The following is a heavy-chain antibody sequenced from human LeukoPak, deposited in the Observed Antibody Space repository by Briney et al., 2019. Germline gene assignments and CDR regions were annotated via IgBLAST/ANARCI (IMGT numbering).Heavy chain of an antibody. CDR2: TYYSGSI. D-gene: IGHD6-19*01. V-gene: IGHV4-59*01. J-gene: IGHJ3*02. CDR1: GGSINSYY. Sequence: SETLSLTCTVSGGSINSYYWSWIRQPPGKGLEWIGYTYYSGSINYNPSLKSRVTISVDTSKNQFSLKLNSVTAADTAVYYCARLAVAGPYDAFDIWGQGTMVTVSS. CDR3: ARLAVAGPYDAFDI.